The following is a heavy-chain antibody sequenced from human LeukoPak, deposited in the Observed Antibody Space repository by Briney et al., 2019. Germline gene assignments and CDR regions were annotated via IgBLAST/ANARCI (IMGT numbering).Heavy chain of an antibody. V-gene: IGHV4-59*12. D-gene: IGHD2-2*02. CDR3: ARVSIVVVPAAIDYYYYYMDV. CDR2: IYYSGST. Sequence: SETLSLTCTVSGGSISSYYWSWIRQPPGKGLEWIGYIYYSGSTNYNPSLKSRVTISVDTSKNQFSLKLSSVTAADTAVYYCARVSIVVVPAAIDYYYYYMDVWGKGTTVTVSS. CDR1: GGSISSYY. J-gene: IGHJ6*03.